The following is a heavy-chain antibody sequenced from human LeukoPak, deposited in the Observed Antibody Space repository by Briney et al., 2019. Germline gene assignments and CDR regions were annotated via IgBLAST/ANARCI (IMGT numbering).Heavy chain of an antibody. J-gene: IGHJ4*02. CDR3: ARDVESSNWDHFDY. V-gene: IGHV3-48*02. Sequence: PGGSLRLSCAASGFTFSSYSMNWVRHAPGKGLERVSYISRSGGTKYYADSVKGRFTISRDNAKNSLYLQMNSLRDEDTAVYYCARDVESSNWDHFDYWGQGTLVTVSS. D-gene: IGHD6-13*01. CDR2: ISRSGGTK. CDR1: GFTFSSYS.